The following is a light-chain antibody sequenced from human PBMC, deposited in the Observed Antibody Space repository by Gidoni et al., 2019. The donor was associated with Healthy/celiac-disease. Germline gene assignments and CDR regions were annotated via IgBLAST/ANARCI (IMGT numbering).Light chain of an antibody. J-gene: IGLJ2*01. CDR3: NSRDSSGNHVV. CDR1: SLRSYY. CDR2: GKN. Sequence: LGQTVRITCQGDSLRSYYASWYQQKPGQAPVLVIYGKNNRPSGIPDRFSGSSSGNTASLTITGAQAEDEADYYCNSRDSSGNHVVFGGGTKLTVL. V-gene: IGLV3-19*01.